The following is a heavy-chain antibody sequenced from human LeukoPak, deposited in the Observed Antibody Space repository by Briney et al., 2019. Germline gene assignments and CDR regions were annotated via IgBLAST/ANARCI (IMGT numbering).Heavy chain of an antibody. Sequence: GGSLRLSCAASGFTFSSYWMSWVRQAPGKGLEWVANIKQDGSEKYYVDSVKGRFTISRDNAKNSLYLQMNSLRAEDTAVYYCARGGDYDRKYYYMDVWGQRDHGHRLL. CDR3: ARGGDYDRKYYYMDV. V-gene: IGHV3-7*01. CDR1: GFTFSSYW. CDR2: IKQDGSEK. D-gene: IGHD2-21*02. J-gene: IGHJ6*03.